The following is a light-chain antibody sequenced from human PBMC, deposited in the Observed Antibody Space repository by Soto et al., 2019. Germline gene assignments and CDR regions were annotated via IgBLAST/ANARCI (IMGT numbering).Light chain of an antibody. CDR2: DTN. V-gene: IGLV1-51*01. CDR3: QSYESSLSGWI. J-gene: IGLJ2*01. Sequence: QSVLTQPPSVSAAPGQKVTISCSGTTSNIGNNYVSWYQQLPGTAPKLLIYDTNERPSGIPDRFSGSKSGTSASLAISGLQAEDEADYYCQSYESSLSGWIFGGGTQLTVL. CDR1: TSNIGNNY.